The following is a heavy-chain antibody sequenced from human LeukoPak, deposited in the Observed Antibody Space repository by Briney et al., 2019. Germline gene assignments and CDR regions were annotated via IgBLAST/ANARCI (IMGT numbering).Heavy chain of an antibody. V-gene: IGHV3-21*01. CDR2: ISSSSTYI. CDR3: TRALVVPPAPNLQH. Sequence: GGSLRLSCAASGFTFSDYTMNWVRQAPGKGLEWVSSISSSSTYIYYAGSVKGRFTISRDNAKNSLYLQMNSLRAEDTAVYYCTRALVVPPAPNLQHWGQGTLVTVSS. CDR1: GFTFSDYT. J-gene: IGHJ1*01. D-gene: IGHD2-2*01.